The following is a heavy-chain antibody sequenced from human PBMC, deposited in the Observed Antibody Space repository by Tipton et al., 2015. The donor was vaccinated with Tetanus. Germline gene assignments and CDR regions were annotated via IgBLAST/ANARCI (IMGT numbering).Heavy chain of an antibody. V-gene: IGHV3-66*01. Sequence: SLRLSCAASGFTVSSNYMSWVRQAPGTGLEWVSVIYSGGSTYYADSVKGRFTISRDNSKNTLYLQMNSLRAEDTAVYYCARDRIVVVPAARCMDVWGQGTTVTVSS. D-gene: IGHD2-2*01. CDR2: IYSGGST. J-gene: IGHJ6*02. CDR3: ARDRIVVVPAARCMDV. CDR1: GFTVSSNY.